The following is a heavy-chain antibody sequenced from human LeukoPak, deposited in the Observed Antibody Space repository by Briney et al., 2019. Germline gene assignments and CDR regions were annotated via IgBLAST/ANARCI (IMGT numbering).Heavy chain of an antibody. CDR2: IYYSGST. D-gene: IGHD2-21*02. CDR1: GGSISSSSYY. Sequence: SETLSLTCTVPGGSISSSSYYWGWIRQPPGKGLEWIGSIYYSGSTYYNPSLKSRVTISVDTSKNQFSLKLSSVTAADTAVYYCASLGRPYCGGDCYPVDYWGQGTLVTVSS. J-gene: IGHJ4*02. CDR3: ASLGRPYCGGDCYPVDY. V-gene: IGHV4-39*01.